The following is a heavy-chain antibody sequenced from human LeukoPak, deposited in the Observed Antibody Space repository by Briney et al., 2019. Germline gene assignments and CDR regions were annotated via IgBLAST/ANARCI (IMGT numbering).Heavy chain of an antibody. CDR3: ANGPDYYGSGSSFFDY. CDR2: ISYDGSNK. D-gene: IGHD3-10*01. CDR1: GFTFSSYA. V-gene: IGHV3-30-3*01. J-gene: IGHJ4*02. Sequence: GRSLRLSCAASGFTFSSYAMHWVRQAPGKGLEWVAVISYDGSNKYYADSVKGRFTISRDSSKNTLYLQMNSLRAEDTAVYYCANGPDYYGSGSSFFDYWGQGTLVTVSS.